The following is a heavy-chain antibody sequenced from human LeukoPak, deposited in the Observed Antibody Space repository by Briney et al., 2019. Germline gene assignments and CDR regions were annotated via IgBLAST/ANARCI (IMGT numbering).Heavy chain of an antibody. CDR2: MNPKTGKT. D-gene: IGHD1-1*01. J-gene: IGHJ4*02. V-gene: IGHV1-8*01. Sequence: ASVKVSCKTSGYTFSSYEINWVRQATGRGLEWVSWMNPKTGKTAYARNLQGRVTITRDTSISTAYMDLSGLRSEDTAVYYCARIRPVTTGLKGYYFDYWGQGTLVTVSS. CDR3: ARIRPVTTGLKGYYFDY. CDR1: GYTFSSYE.